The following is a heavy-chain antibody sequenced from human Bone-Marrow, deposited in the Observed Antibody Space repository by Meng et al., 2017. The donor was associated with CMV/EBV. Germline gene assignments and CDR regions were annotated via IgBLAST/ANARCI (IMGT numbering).Heavy chain of an antibody. CDR3: ARGKISQGFLLDS. V-gene: IGHV1-2*02. Sequence: ASVKVSCKASGYTFTGYYMHWVRQAPGQAPEWMGWINPNGGGTNYARKFQDRVAMTRDTSISTAYMELSRLRYDDTALYYCARGKISQGFLLDSWGQGTLVTVSS. D-gene: IGHD3-3*01. CDR1: GYTFTGYY. CDR2: INPNGGGT. J-gene: IGHJ4*02.